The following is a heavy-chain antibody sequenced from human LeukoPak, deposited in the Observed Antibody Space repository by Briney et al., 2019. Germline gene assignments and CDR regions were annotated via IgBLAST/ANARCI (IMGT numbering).Heavy chain of an antibody. CDR2: IYYSGST. CDR3: ARDQQYQRPAGWFDP. Sequence: SETLSLTCTVSGGSISSRSSYWGGIPKPPGKGLEGIGGIYYSGSTYYNPSLKSRVTISVDTSKNQFSLKLSSVTAADTAVYYCARDQQYQRPAGWFDPWGQGTLVTVSS. J-gene: IGHJ5*02. V-gene: IGHV4-39*01. CDR1: GGSISSRSSY. D-gene: IGHD2-2*01.